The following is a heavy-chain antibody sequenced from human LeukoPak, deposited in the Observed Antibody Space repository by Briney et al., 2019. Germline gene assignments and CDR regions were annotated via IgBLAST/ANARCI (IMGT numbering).Heavy chain of an antibody. Sequence: PSETLSLTCTVSGGSISSYYWSWIRQPPGKGLEWIGYIYYSGSTNYNPSLKRRVTISVDTSKNQFSLKLSSVTAADTAVYYCARAQSAAAGTGDDAFDIWGQGTMVTVSS. V-gene: IGHV4-59*01. CDR1: GGSISSYY. D-gene: IGHD6-13*01. CDR3: ARAQSAAAGTGDDAFDI. J-gene: IGHJ3*02. CDR2: IYYSGST.